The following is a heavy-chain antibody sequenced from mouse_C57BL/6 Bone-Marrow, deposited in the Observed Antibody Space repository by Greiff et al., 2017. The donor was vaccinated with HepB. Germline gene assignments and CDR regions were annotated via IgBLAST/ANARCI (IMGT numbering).Heavy chain of an antibody. V-gene: IGHV5-17*01. J-gene: IGHJ2*01. CDR3: ARGTTVVARYYFDY. CDR1: GFTFSDYG. Sequence: EVKLVESGGGLVKPGGSLKLSCAASGFTFSDYGMHWVRQAPEKGLEWVAYISSGSSTIYYADTVKGRFTISRDNAKNTLFLQMTSLRSEDTATYYCARGTTVVARYYFDYWGQGTTLTVSS. CDR2: ISSGSSTI. D-gene: IGHD1-1*01.